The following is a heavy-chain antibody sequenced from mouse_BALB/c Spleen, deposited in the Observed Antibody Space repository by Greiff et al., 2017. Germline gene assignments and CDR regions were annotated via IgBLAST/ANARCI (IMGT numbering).Heavy chain of an antibody. CDR1: GYSITSGYY. D-gene: IGHD6-1*01. CDR3: ARGGGPLYAMDY. CDR2: ISYDGSN. Sequence: DVKLQESGPGLVKPSQSLSLTCSVTGYSITSGYYWNWIRQFPGNKLEWMGYISYDGSNNYNPSLKNRISITRDTSKNQFFLKLNSVTTEDTATYYCARGGGPLYAMDYWGQGTSVTVSS. V-gene: IGHV3-6*02. J-gene: IGHJ4*01.